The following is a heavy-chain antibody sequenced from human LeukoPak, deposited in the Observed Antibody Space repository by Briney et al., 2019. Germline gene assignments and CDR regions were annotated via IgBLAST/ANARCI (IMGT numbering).Heavy chain of an antibody. V-gene: IGHV3-23*01. CDR2: ISGNGGST. Sequence: GGSLRLSCAASGFTFSSYAMNWVRQAPGKGLEWVSAISGNGGSTYYADSVKGRFTISRDNSKNTLYLQMNSLRAEDTAVYYCAKGRAIFGVADYYYMDVWGKGTTVTVSS. D-gene: IGHD3-3*01. CDR1: GFTFSSYA. CDR3: AKGRAIFGVADYYYMDV. J-gene: IGHJ6*03.